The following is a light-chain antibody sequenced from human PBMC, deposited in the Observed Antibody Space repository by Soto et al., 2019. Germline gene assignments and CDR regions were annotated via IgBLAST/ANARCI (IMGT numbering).Light chain of an antibody. V-gene: IGLV2-11*01. J-gene: IGLJ1*01. CDR2: DVS. Sequence: QSVLTQPRSVSGSPGQSVTISCTGTSSDVGGYNYVSWYQQHPGKAPKLMIYDVSKRPSGVPDRFSGSKSGNTASLTSSVLQAEDEADYYCCSYAGSYTFVFGTGTKLTVL. CDR1: SSDVGGYNY. CDR3: CSYAGSYTFV.